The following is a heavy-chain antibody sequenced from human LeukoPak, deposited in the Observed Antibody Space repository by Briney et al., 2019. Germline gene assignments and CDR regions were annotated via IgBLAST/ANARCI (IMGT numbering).Heavy chain of an antibody. J-gene: IGHJ3*02. CDR3: ARAGYDILTGYLIGAFDI. D-gene: IGHD3-9*01. CDR2: IYSGGST. CDR1: GFTVSSNY. Sequence: GGSLRLSCAASGFTVSSNYMSWVRQAPGKGVEWVSVIYSGGSTYYADSVKGRFTISRDNSKNTLYLQMNSLRAEDTAVYYCARAGYDILTGYLIGAFDIWGQGTMVTVSS. V-gene: IGHV3-53*01.